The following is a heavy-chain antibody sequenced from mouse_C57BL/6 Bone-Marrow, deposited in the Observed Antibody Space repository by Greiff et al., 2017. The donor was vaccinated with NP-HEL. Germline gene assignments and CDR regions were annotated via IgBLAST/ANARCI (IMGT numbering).Heavy chain of an antibody. CDR2: IWWDDAK. V-gene: IGHV8-8*01. CDR1: GFSLSTFGMG. Sequence: QVTLKVSGPGILQPSQTLSLTCSFSGFSLSTFGMGVGWIRPPSGKGLEWLAHIWWDDAKYYNPALKSRLTISKDTSKNQVFLKIANVDTADTATYYCARPPEDYDGSSSFAYWGQGTLVTVSA. CDR3: ARPPEDYDGSSSFAY. J-gene: IGHJ3*01. D-gene: IGHD1-1*01.